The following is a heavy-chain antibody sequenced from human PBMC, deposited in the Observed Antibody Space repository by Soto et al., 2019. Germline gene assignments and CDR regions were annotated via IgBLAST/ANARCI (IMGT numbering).Heavy chain of an antibody. CDR1: GFTFDDYA. CDR3: ARDSDSAMVIFGLYGMDV. V-gene: IGHV3-9*01. Sequence: GGSLRLSCAASGFTFDDYAMHWVRQAPGKGLEWVSGISWNSGSKDYADSVKGRFTISRDNAEKSLYLQMNSLRAEDTALYYCARDSDSAMVIFGLYGMDVWGQGTTVTVSS. J-gene: IGHJ6*02. CDR2: ISWNSGSK. D-gene: IGHD5-18*01.